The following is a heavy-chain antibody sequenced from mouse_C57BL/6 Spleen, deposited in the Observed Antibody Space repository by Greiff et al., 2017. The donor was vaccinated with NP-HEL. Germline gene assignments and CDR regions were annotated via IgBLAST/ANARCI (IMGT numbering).Heavy chain of an antibody. D-gene: IGHD1-1*01. CDR1: GYTFTGYW. J-gene: IGHJ2*01. CDR3: ARTGFRITTVVARDY. Sequence: LEESGAELMKPGASVKLSCKATGYTFTGYWIEWVKQRPGHGLEWIGEILPGSGSTNYNEKFKGKATFTADTSSNTAYMQLSSLTTEDSAIYYCARTGFRITTVVARDYWGQGTTLTVSS. CDR2: ILPGSGST. V-gene: IGHV1-9*01.